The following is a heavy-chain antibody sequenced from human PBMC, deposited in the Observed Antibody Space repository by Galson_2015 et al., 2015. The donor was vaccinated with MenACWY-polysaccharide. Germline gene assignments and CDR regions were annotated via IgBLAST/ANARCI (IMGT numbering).Heavy chain of an antibody. CDR1: GFTFKNYW. V-gene: IGHV3-7*01. J-gene: IGHJ6*02. CDR3: ARGHYGMDV. CDR2: IRKDGSEK. Sequence: SLRLSCADSGFTFKNYWMSWVRQAPGKGLEWVANIRKDGSEKYCVDSVKGRFTISRDNARNSLYLQMNGLRGEDTAVYYCARGHYGMDVWGQGTTVTVS.